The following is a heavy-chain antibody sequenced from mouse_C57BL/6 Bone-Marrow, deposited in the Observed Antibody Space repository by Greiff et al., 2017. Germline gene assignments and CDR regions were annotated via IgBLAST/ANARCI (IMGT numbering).Heavy chain of an antibody. CDR3: TRAQSNVFGG. CDR2: IDPETGGT. D-gene: IGHD2-5*01. Sequence: VQLQQSGAELVRPGASVTLSCKASGYTFTDYEMHWVKQTPVHGLEWIGAIDPETGGTAYNQKFKGKAILTADKSSSTAYMELRSLTSEDSAVYNSTRAQSNVFGGRGQSATLTDSS. J-gene: IGHJ2*01. CDR1: GYTFTDYE. V-gene: IGHV1-15*01.